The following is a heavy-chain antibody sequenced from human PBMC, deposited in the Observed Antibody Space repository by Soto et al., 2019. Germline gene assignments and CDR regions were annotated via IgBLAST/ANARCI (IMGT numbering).Heavy chain of an antibody. CDR2: IKQDGSEK. Sequence: EVQLVESGGGLVQPGGSLRLSCAASGFTFSSYWMSWVRQAPGKGLEWVANIKQDGSEKYYVDSVKGRFTISRDNAKNSWYLKWNGWRAENTVLYYVGRGNVPGRLGYYYSGRDAWGQGTTVTVSS. J-gene: IGHJ6*02. V-gene: IGHV3-7*04. D-gene: IGHD3-16*01. CDR3: GRGNVPGRLGYYYSGRDA. CDR1: GFTFSSYW.